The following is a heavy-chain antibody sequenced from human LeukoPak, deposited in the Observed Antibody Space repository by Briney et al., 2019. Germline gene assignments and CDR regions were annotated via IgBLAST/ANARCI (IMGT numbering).Heavy chain of an antibody. Sequence: PGGSLRLSCAASGFTFSSCAMNWVRQAPGKGLEWVSSISGSGASTYDADSVKGRFTISRDNSKNTLYLQMNSLRAEDTAIYYCAKDLYGDYSFDSWGQGTLVTVSS. J-gene: IGHJ4*02. CDR2: ISGSGAST. CDR3: AKDLYGDYSFDS. D-gene: IGHD4-17*01. CDR1: GFTFSSCA. V-gene: IGHV3-23*01.